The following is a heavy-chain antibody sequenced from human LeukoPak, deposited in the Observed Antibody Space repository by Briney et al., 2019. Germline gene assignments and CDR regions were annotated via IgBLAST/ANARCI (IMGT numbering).Heavy chain of an antibody. J-gene: IGHJ4*02. CDR2: ISYDGSNK. Sequence: PGGSLRLSCAASGFTFSSYAMHWVRQAPGKGLEWVAVISYDGSNKYYADSVKGRFTISRDNSKNTLYLQMNSLRAEDTAVYYCARDAGRGGYDYGVDWGQGTLVTVSS. D-gene: IGHD5-12*01. CDR1: GFTFSSYA. V-gene: IGHV3-30-3*01. CDR3: ARDAGRGGYDYGVD.